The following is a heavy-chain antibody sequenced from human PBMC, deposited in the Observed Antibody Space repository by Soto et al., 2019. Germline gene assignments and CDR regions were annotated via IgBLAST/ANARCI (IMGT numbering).Heavy chain of an antibody. J-gene: IGHJ4*02. V-gene: IGHV1-18*04. Sequence: GASVKVSCKAYDFSFTSHGIIWVRQAPGQGLEWMGWISLYNGNTNYAQQFQGRVTMTTDTSTSTAYMELRSLRSDDTAMYFCAIYHLELFRFDYWGQGTLVTVSS. D-gene: IGHD2-2*01. CDR2: ISLYNGNT. CDR3: AIYHLELFRFDY. CDR1: DFSFTSHG.